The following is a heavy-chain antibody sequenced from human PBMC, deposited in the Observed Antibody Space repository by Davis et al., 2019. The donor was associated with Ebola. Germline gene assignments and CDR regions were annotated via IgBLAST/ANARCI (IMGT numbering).Heavy chain of an antibody. J-gene: IGHJ6*02. Sequence: ASVKVSCKASGYTFTSYGISWVRQAPGQGLEWMGWISAYNGNTNYAQKLQGRVTMTTDTSTSTAYMELRSLRSDDTAVYYCAREVRYDSSGYYRVYGMDVWGQGTTVTVSS. CDR3: AREVRYDSSGYYRVYGMDV. CDR2: ISAYNGNT. V-gene: IGHV1-18*01. D-gene: IGHD3-22*01. CDR1: GYTFTSYG.